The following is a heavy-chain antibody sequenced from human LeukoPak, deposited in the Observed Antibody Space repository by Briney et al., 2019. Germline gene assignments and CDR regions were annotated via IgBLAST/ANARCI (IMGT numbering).Heavy chain of an antibody. Sequence: ASVKVSCKASGYTFTGYYVHWVRQAPGQGLEWMGWINPNSGGTNYAQKFQGRVTMTRDTSISTAYMELSRLRSDDTAVYYCARDHIDRRYKAGLDYWGQGTLVTVSS. CDR2: INPNSGGT. J-gene: IGHJ4*02. D-gene: IGHD1-1*01. V-gene: IGHV1-2*02. CDR3: ARDHIDRRYKAGLDY. CDR1: GYTFTGYY.